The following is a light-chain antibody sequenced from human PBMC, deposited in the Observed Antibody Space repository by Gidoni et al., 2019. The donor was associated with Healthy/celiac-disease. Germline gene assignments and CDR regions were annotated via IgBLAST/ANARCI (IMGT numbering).Light chain of an antibody. CDR3: CSYAGSSTWV. V-gene: IGLV2-23*01. J-gene: IGLJ3*02. CDR2: EGS. CDR1: SSDVGSYNL. Sequence: QSALTQPASVSGSPGQSIPISCTGTSSDVGSYNLVSWYQQHPGKAPKLMIYEGSKRPSGVSNRFSGSKSGNTASLTISGLQAEDEADYSCCSYAGSSTWVFGGGTELTVL.